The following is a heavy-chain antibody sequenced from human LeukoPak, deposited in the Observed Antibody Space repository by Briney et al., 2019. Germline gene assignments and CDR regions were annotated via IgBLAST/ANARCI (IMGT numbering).Heavy chain of an antibody. CDR3: ARVPSGDV. Sequence: PSETLSLTCTVSGGSISSYYWSWIRQPPGKGLEWIGEINHSGSTNYNPSLKSRVTISVDTSKNQFSLKLSSVTAADTAVYYCARVPSGDVWGQGTTVTVSS. CDR1: GGSISSYY. V-gene: IGHV4-34*01. CDR2: INHSGST. J-gene: IGHJ6*02.